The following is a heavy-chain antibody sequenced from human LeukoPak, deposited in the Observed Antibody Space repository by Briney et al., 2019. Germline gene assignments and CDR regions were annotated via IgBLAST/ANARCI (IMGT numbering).Heavy chain of an antibody. CDR3: AKGPAPFDP. CDR1: GFTFSSYG. Sequence: PGRSLRLSCAASGFTFSSYGMHWVRQAPGKGLEWVAVISYDGSNKYYADSVKGRFTISRDNSKNTLYLQMNSLRAEDTAVYYCAKGPAPFDPWGQGSLVTVSS. V-gene: IGHV3-30*18. J-gene: IGHJ5*02. CDR2: ISYDGSNK.